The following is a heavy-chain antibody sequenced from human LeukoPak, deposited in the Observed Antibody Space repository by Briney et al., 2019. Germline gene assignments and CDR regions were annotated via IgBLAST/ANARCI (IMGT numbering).Heavy chain of an antibody. V-gene: IGHV4-59*08. D-gene: IGHD6-19*01. CDR2: IYYSGST. J-gene: IGHJ4*02. CDR1: GGSISSYY. CDR3: ASTRTKYSSGWYYYFDY. Sequence: PSETLSLTCTVSGGSISSYYWSWIRQPPGKGLEWIGYIYYSGSTNYNPSLKSRVTISVDTSKNQFSLKLSPVTAADTAVYYCASTRTKYSSGWYYYFDYWGQGTLVTVSS.